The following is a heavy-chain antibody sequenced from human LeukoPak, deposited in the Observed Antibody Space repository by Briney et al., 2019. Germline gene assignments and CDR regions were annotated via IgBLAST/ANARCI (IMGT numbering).Heavy chain of an antibody. V-gene: IGHV3-66*02. CDR1: GFTVSSNY. J-gene: IGHJ6*02. CDR2: IYSGGST. D-gene: IGHD3-16*01. Sequence: GGSLRLSCAASGFTVSSNYMSWVCQAPGKGLEWVSVIYSGGSTYYADSVKGRFTISRDNSKNTLYLQMNSLRAEDTAVYYCARAVRNYYYYGMGVWGQGTTVTVSS. CDR3: ARAVRNYYYYGMGV.